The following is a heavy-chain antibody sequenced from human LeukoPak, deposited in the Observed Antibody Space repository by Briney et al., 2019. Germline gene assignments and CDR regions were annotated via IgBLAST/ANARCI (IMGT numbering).Heavy chain of an antibody. Sequence: SETLSLTCAVSGYSINNGYFWGWIRQPPGKGLEWIGNINHSGNTYYNPSLKSRVTISVDTSKNQFALKLSSVTAADTAVYYCARGYYDFWSGYYTPNWLDPWGQGTLVTVSS. D-gene: IGHD3-3*01. V-gene: IGHV4-38-2*01. CDR2: INHSGNT. CDR1: GYSINNGYF. J-gene: IGHJ5*02. CDR3: ARGYYDFWSGYYTPNWLDP.